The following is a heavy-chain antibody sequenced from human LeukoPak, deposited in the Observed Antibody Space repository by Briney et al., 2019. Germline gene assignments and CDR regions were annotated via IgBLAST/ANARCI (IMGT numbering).Heavy chain of an antibody. V-gene: IGHV3-74*01. CDR1: GLTFSSYW. CDR3: ARDHRGSGSRYYYYYMDV. Sequence: GGSLRLSCAASGLTFSSYWMHWVRQAPGKGLVWVSRINSDGSSTSYADSVKGRFTISRDNAKNTLYLQMNSLRAEDTAVYYCARDHRGSGSRYYYYYMDVWGKGTTVTISS. D-gene: IGHD3-10*01. J-gene: IGHJ6*03. CDR2: INSDGSST.